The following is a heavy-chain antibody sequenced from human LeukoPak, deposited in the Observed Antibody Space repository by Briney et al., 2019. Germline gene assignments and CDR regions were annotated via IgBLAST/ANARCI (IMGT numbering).Heavy chain of an antibody. CDR2: ISGSGGST. CDR1: GFTFSSYA. D-gene: IGHD3-10*01. Sequence: GGSLRLSCAASGFTFSSYAMSWVRQAPGKGLEWVSAISGSGGSTYYADSVKGRFTISRDNSKNTLYLQMNSLRAEDTAVYYCAKDPLPYGSGSYSYFDYWGQGTLVTVSS. CDR3: AKDPLPYGSGSYSYFDY. V-gene: IGHV3-23*01. J-gene: IGHJ4*02.